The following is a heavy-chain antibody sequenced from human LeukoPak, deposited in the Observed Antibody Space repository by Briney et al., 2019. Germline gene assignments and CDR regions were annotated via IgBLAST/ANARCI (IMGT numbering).Heavy chain of an antibody. CDR1: GYTFIDYY. V-gene: IGHV1-2*02. CDR2: INPNSGGT. J-gene: IGHJ4*02. CDR3: ARASTLYCSGGTCYFDY. D-gene: IGHD2-15*01. Sequence: ASVKVSCKASGYTFIDYYMHWVRQAPGQGLEWMGWINPNSGGTNYAQKFQGRVTMTRDMSISTAYMELSRLSSVTAADTAVYYCARASTLYCSGGTCYFDYWGQGTLVTVSS.